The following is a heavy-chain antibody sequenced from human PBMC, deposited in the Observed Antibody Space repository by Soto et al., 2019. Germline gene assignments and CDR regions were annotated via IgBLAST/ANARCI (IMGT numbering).Heavy chain of an antibody. D-gene: IGHD3-16*01. J-gene: IGHJ4*02. Sequence: PSETLSLTCTVSGGSISSYYWSWIRQPPGKGLEWIGEINHSGSTNYNPSLKSRVTISVDTSKNQFSLKLSSVTAADTAVYYCATSVGLQLDYWGQGTLVTVSS. V-gene: IGHV4-34*01. CDR3: ATSVGLQLDY. CDR1: GGSISSYY. CDR2: INHSGST.